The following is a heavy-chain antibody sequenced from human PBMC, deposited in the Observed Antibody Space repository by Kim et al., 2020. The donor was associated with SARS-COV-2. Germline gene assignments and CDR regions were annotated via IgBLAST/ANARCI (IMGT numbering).Heavy chain of an antibody. V-gene: IGHV3-23*01. CDR2: ICGSGSTK. Sequence: GGSLRLSCAASGFTFSSHAMNWVRQAPGKGLEWVSVICGSGSTKNYADSVKGRFTISRDNSKNTLYLQMNSLGAEDTAVYYCAKRYWSCGTYYSIDYWGQGTLVTVSS. D-gene: IGHD2-15*01. J-gene: IGHJ4*02. CDR1: GFTFSSHA. CDR3: AKRYWSCGTYYSIDY.